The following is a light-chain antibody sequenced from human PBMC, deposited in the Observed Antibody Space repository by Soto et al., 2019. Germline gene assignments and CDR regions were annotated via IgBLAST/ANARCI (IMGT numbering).Light chain of an antibody. CDR3: HQYDSYPYT. J-gene: IGKJ2*01. V-gene: IGKV1-5*03. CDR1: QSISSW. Sequence: DILMTQSPSTLSASVRDRVTITCRASQSISSWLAWYQQKPGKAPKLLIYKASSLESGVPSRFSGSGSGTEFTLTISSLQPDDFATYYCHQYDSYPYTFGQGTKLEIK. CDR2: KAS.